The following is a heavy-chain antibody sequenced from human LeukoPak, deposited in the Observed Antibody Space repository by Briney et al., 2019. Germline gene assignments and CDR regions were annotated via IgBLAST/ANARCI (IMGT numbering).Heavy chain of an antibody. J-gene: IGHJ4*02. CDR1: GGSISSSGFY. V-gene: IGHV4-39*01. Sequence: SETLSLTCTVSGGSISSSGFYWGWIRQPPGKGLEWLASIYYTGSTYYNPSLKSRVTISVDTSKNLFSLTLSFVTAADTAVYYCVRHCSGGSCYTVLDYWGQGTRVTVSS. CDR2: IYYTGST. D-gene: IGHD2-15*01. CDR3: VRHCSGGSCYTVLDY.